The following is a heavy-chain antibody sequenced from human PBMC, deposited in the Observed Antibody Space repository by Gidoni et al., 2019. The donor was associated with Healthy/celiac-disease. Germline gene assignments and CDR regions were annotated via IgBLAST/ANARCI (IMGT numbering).Heavy chain of an antibody. CDR3: ARARPGGFYGEDY. D-gene: IGHD4-17*01. Sequence: QVQLHESCPGLVHPSQTLSLTFTFSGVSILSGDYYWSWIRQPPGKGLEWIGYIYYSGSTYYNPSLKSRVTISVDTSKNQFSLKLSSVTAADTAVYYCARARPGGFYGEDYWGQGALVTVYS. V-gene: IGHV4-30-4*01. CDR2: IYYSGST. J-gene: IGHJ4*02. CDR1: GVSILSGDYY.